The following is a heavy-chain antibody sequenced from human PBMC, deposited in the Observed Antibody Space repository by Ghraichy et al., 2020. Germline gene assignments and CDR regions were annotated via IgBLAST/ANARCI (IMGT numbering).Heavy chain of an antibody. V-gene: IGHV4-59*08. Sequence: SQTLSLTCTVSGGSISRYYWSWIRQPPGKGLEWIGYIYFSGSTNYNPSLKSRATISVDTSKNQFSLNLNSVTAADTAVYYCARRVNTAVTGPHFDYWGQGALVTVSS. J-gene: IGHJ4*02. CDR3: ARRVNTAVTGPHFDY. CDR2: IYFSGST. D-gene: IGHD5-18*01. CDR1: GGSISRYY.